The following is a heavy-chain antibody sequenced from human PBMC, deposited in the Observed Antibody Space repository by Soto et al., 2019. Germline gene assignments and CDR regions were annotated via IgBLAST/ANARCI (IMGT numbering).Heavy chain of an antibody. Sequence: SETLSLTCAVSGDSISAANWWSWIRQPPGQGLVWTGEVSHDGRTTYNPSLRSRVTISMDKSKNHFSLNLSSVTAADTAVYFCARTEAAAGDFDFWGRGTLVTVSS. CDR1: GDSISAANW. V-gene: IGHV4-4*02. J-gene: IGHJ4*02. D-gene: IGHD6-13*01. CDR2: VSHDGRT. CDR3: ARTEAAAGDFDF.